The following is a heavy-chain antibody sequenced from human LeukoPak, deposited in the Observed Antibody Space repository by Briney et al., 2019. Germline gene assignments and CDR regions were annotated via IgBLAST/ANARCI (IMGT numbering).Heavy chain of an antibody. J-gene: IGHJ4*02. CDR3: ARDDLGTYYYDSSGYLDY. V-gene: IGHV1-18*01. CDR1: GYTFTSYG. CDR2: ISAYNGNT. D-gene: IGHD3-22*01. Sequence: GASVKVSCKASGYTFTSYGISWVQQAPGQGLEWMGWISAYNGNTNYAQKLQGRVTMTTDTSTSTAYMELRSLRSDDTAVYYCARDDLGTYYYDSSGYLDYWGQGTLVTVSS.